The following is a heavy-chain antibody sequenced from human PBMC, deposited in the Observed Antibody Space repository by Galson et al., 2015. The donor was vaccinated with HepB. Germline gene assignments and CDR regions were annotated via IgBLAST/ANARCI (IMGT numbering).Heavy chain of an antibody. CDR3: ARDTYYYGSGSYDPLVY. CDR1: GYTFTSYA. J-gene: IGHJ4*02. D-gene: IGHD3-10*01. V-gene: IGHV1-3*01. Sequence: SVKVSCKASGYTFTSYAMHWVRQAPGQRLEWMGWINAGNGNTKYSQKFQGRVTITRDTSASTAYMELSSLRSEDTAVYYCARDTYYYGSGSYDPLVYWGQGTLVTVSS. CDR2: INAGNGNT.